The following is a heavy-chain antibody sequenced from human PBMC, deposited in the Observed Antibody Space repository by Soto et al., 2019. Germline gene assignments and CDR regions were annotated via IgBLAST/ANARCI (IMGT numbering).Heavy chain of an antibody. Sequence: QVQLVQSGAEVKKPGASVKVPSKASGIPSPTYVIHWVRQAPGQGLEWMGWINTGNGNTRYSQRFQGRVTLTTDTSASTAYMDVSSLTSEDTAVYYCARAISGYVSWGQGTLITVSS. CDR2: INTGNGNT. D-gene: IGHD5-12*01. CDR3: ARAISGYVS. V-gene: IGHV1-3*04. J-gene: IGHJ5*02. CDR1: GIPSPTYV.